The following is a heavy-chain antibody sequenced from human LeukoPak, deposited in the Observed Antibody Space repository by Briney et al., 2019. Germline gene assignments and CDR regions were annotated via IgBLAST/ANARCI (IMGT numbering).Heavy chain of an antibody. D-gene: IGHD3-22*01. CDR2: INHSGST. Sequence: SETLSLTCAVHGGSFSGYYWSWIRQPPGKGLEWIGEINHSGSTNYNPSHKSRVTISVGTSKNQFSLKLSSVTAADTAVYDCARGLGNRITMIVVVKSGAFDIWGRGTMVTVSS. CDR3: ARGLGNRITMIVVVKSGAFDI. CDR1: GGSFSGYY. V-gene: IGHV4-34*01. J-gene: IGHJ3*02.